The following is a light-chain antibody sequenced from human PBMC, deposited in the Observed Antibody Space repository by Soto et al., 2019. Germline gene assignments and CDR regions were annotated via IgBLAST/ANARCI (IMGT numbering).Light chain of an antibody. Sequence: EIVLTQSPGTLSLSPGERATLSCRASQSVSSSYLAWYQQKPGQAPRLLIYGASSRATGIPDRFSGSGSGTDFTLTISRLEPEDFAVYYCQQRTNWSSVTFGGGTKVDIK. V-gene: IGKV3D-20*02. J-gene: IGKJ4*01. CDR1: QSVSSSY. CDR3: QQRTNWSSVT. CDR2: GAS.